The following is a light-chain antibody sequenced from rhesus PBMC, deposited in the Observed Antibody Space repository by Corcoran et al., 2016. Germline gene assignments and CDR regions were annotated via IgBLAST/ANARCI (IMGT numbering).Light chain of an antibody. J-gene: IGKJ2*01. Sequence: DIVMTQSPDSLAVSLGERVTINCKSSQSLLYSFNNKNYLAWYQQKPGQAPKLLIYWASPRESGVPNRCSGSGSGTDLMLTISGLQAEDVAVYDCQQYYSSPYSFGQGTKVEIK. CDR3: QQYYSSPYS. CDR2: WAS. CDR1: QSLLYSFNNKNY. V-gene: IGKV4-1*01.